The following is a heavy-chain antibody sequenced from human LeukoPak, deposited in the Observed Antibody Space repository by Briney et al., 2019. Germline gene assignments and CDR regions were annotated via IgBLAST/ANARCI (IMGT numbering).Heavy chain of an antibody. CDR1: GGSISSYY. Sequence: SETLSLTCTVSGGSISSYYWSWIRQPPWQGLEWIGYIYYSGSADYNPSLKSRVTMSVDTSKNQFSLKLSSVTAADTAVYYCARHGGYSSSPAYWGQGTLVTVSS. D-gene: IGHD6-13*01. J-gene: IGHJ4*02. V-gene: IGHV4-59*08. CDR3: ARHGGYSSSPAY. CDR2: IYYSGSA.